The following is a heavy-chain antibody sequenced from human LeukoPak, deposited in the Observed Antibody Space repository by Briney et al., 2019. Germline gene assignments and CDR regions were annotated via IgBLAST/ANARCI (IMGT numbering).Heavy chain of an antibody. CDR3: ARARGMYDFYSWYFDL. CDR2: MNPNSGNT. Sequence: AASVKVSCKASGYTFTSYDINWVRQATGQGLEWMGWMNPNSGNTGYAQKFQGRVTMTRNTSISTAYMELSSLRSEDTAVYYCARARGMYDFYSWYFDLWGRGTLVTVSS. CDR1: GYTFTSYD. V-gene: IGHV1-8*01. J-gene: IGHJ2*01. D-gene: IGHD3-3*01.